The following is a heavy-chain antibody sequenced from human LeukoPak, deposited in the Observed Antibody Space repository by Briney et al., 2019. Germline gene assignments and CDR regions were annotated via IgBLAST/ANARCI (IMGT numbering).Heavy chain of an antibody. V-gene: IGHV3-23*01. CDR2: ISGSGGST. CDR1: GFTFSSYA. Sequence: GESLRLSCAASGFTFSSYAMSWVRQAPGKGLEWVSAISGSGGSTYYADSVKGRFTISRDNSKNTLYLQMNSLRAEDTAVYYCAKQQLKLPLVWDYWGQGTLVTVSS. J-gene: IGHJ4*02. D-gene: IGHD6-13*01. CDR3: AKQQLKLPLVWDY.